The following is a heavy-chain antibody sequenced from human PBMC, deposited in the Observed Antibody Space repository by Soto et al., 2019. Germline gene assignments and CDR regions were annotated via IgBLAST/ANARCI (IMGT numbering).Heavy chain of an antibody. D-gene: IGHD6-13*01. J-gene: IGHJ6*02. CDR2: IIPIFGTA. Sequence: QVQLVQSGAEVKKPGSSVKVSCKASGGTFSSYAISWVRQAPGQGLEWTGGIIPIFGTANYAQKFQGRVTITADKSTSTAYMELSSLRSEDTAVYYCARSIAAAGLYYYGMDVWGQGTTVTVSS. CDR1: GGTFSSYA. V-gene: IGHV1-69*06. CDR3: ARSIAAAGLYYYGMDV.